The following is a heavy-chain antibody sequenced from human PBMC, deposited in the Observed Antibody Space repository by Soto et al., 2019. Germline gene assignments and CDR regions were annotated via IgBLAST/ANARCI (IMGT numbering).Heavy chain of an antibody. Sequence: PSETLSLTCTVSGGSISSGDYYWSWIRQPPGKGLEWIGYIYYSGSTYYNPSLKSRVTISVDTSKNQFSLKLSSVTAADTAVYYCARELTVTSRLDYWGQGTRVTVSS. V-gene: IGHV4-30-4*01. CDR1: GGSISSGDYY. CDR3: ARELTVTSRLDY. CDR2: IYYSGST. J-gene: IGHJ4*02. D-gene: IGHD4-17*01.